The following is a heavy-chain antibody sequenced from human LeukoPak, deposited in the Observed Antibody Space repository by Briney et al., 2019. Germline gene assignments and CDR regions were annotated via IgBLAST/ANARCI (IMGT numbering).Heavy chain of an antibody. Sequence: ASVKVSCKASGYTFTSYGISWVRQAPGQGLEWMGWISAYNGNTNYAQKPQGRVTMTTDTSTSTAYMELRSLRSDDTAVYYCARGVGFGELLYNWFDPWGQGTLVTVSS. CDR1: GYTFTSYG. J-gene: IGHJ5*02. CDR2: ISAYNGNT. V-gene: IGHV1-18*01. CDR3: ARGVGFGELLYNWFDP. D-gene: IGHD3-10*01.